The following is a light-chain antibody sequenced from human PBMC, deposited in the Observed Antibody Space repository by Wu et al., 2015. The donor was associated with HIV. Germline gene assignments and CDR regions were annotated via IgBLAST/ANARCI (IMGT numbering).Light chain of an antibody. J-gene: IGKJ1*01. Sequence: PRERATLSCRATQDVSSTYLGWYQQKPGQAPRLLIYGVSSRATGIPDRFSGSGSGTDFALTISRLEPEDFAVYYCHQYGSSPQTFGQGTKVEIK. V-gene: IGKV3-20*01. CDR2: GVS. CDR1: QDVSSTY. CDR3: HQYGSSPQT.